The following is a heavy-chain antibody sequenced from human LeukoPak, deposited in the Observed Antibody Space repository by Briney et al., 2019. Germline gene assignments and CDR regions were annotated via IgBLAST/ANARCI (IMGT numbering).Heavy chain of an antibody. CDR2: ISYDGSNK. CDR3: ARDGSDYGESRSAFDI. D-gene: IGHD4-17*01. CDR1: GFTFSSYA. Sequence: GGSLRLSCAASGFTFSSYAMHWVRQAPGKGLEWVAVISYDGSNKYYADSVKGRFTISRDNSKNTLYPQMNSLRAEDTAVYYCARDGSDYGESRSAFDIWGQGTMVTVSS. J-gene: IGHJ3*02. V-gene: IGHV3-30-3*01.